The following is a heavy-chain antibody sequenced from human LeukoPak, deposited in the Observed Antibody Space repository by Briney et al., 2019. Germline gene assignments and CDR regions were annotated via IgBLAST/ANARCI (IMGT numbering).Heavy chain of an antibody. V-gene: IGHV4-4*09. CDR2: IQASGNS. Sequence: SETLSLTCTVSGGSISPYAWSWIRQPPGKGLEWIGYIQASGNSNYNPSLKSRVTISLVTSNNQFSLKLSSVTAADTAVYYCAVGVRYCSSTSCSLHFDYWGQGTLVTVSS. CDR3: AVGVRYCSSTSCSLHFDY. D-gene: IGHD2-2*01. CDR1: GGSISPYA. J-gene: IGHJ4*02.